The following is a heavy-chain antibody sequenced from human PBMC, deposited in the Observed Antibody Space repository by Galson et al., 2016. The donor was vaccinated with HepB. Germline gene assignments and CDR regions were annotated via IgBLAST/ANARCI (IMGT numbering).Heavy chain of an antibody. CDR2: ISWNSLII. D-gene: IGHD2-2*01. V-gene: IGHV3-9*01. CDR1: GFTFDDHA. CDR3: AKDKSPYASTWIDY. Sequence: SLRLSCAASGFTFDDHAMHWVRPAPGKGLEWVSGISWNSLIIVYADSVKGRFTVSRDNAENSLYLQVNSLRPEDSAFYYCAKDKSPYASTWIDYWGQGTLVTVSP. J-gene: IGHJ4*02.